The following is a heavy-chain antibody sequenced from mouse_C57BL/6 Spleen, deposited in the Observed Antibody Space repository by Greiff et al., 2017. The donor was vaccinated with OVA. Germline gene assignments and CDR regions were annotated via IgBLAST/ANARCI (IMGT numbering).Heavy chain of an antibody. Sequence: EVKLMESEGGLVQPGRSMKLSCTASGFTFSDYYMAWVRQVPEKGLEWVANINYDGSSTYYLDSLKSRFIISRDNAKNILYLQMSSLKSEDTATYYCARYDGYPYYAMDYWGQGTSVTVSS. CDR1: GFTFSDYY. CDR3: ARYDGYPYYAMDY. CDR2: INYDGSST. V-gene: IGHV5-16*01. J-gene: IGHJ4*01. D-gene: IGHD2-3*01.